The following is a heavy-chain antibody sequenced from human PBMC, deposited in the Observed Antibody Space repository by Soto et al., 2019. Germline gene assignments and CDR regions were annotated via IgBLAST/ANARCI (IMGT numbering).Heavy chain of an antibody. Sequence: ESGGGVVQPGRSLRLSCAASGFTFSSYAMHWVRQAPGKGLEWVAVISYDGSNKYYADSVKGRFTISRDNSKHTLYLQMNSLRAEDTAVYYCARGALGYCSGGSCVFFYWGQGTLVTVSS. CDR3: ARGALGYCSGGSCVFFY. CDR1: GFTFSSYA. J-gene: IGHJ4*02. D-gene: IGHD2-15*01. V-gene: IGHV3-30-3*01. CDR2: ISYDGSNK.